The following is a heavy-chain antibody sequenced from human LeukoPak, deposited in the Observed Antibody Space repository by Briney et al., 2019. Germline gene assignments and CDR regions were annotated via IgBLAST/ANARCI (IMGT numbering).Heavy chain of an antibody. J-gene: IGHJ5*02. Sequence: SETLSLTCTVSGYSISSGYYWGWIRQPPGKGLEWIGSIYHSGSTYYNPSLKSRVTISVDTSKNQSSLKLSSVTAADTAVYYCARSINWFDPWGQGTLVTVSS. CDR2: IYHSGST. D-gene: IGHD3-9*01. CDR1: GYSISSGYY. V-gene: IGHV4-38-2*02. CDR3: ARSINWFDP.